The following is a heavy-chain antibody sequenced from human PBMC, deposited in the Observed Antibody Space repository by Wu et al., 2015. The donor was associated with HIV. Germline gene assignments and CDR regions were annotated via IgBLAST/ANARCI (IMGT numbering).Heavy chain of an antibody. J-gene: IGHJ5*02. CDR1: GYTLTELS. V-gene: IGHV1-24*01. D-gene: IGHD6-13*01. CDR3: ATVLGVAAAGNPYNWFDP. CDR2: FDPEDGET. Sequence: QVQLVQSGAEVKKPGASVKVSCKVSGYTLTELSMHWVRQAPGKGLEWMGGFDPEDGETIYAQKFQGRVTMTEDTSTDTAYMELSSLRSEDTAVYYCATVLGVAAAGNPYNWFDPWGQGTLVTVSS.